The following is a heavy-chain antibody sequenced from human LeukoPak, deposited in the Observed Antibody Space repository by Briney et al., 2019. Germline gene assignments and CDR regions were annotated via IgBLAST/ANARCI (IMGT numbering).Heavy chain of an antibody. Sequence: PGGSLRLSCAASGFTFSNYAMSWVRQAPGKGLEWVSGISGSGDHTYCADSVKGRFTISRDNSKNTLYLQMNSLRAEDTAVYYCARGGVRRRELPFDYWGQGTLVTVSS. V-gene: IGHV3-23*01. CDR3: ARGGVRRRELPFDY. J-gene: IGHJ4*02. D-gene: IGHD1-26*01. CDR1: GFTFSNYA. CDR2: ISGSGDHT.